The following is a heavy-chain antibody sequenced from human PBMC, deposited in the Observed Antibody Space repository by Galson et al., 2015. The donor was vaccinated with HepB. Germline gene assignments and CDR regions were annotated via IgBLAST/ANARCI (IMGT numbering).Heavy chain of an antibody. CDR3: ARVGLEMRKINRYGDYWSRSFYFEY. J-gene: IGHJ4*02. CDR2: INPNTGGT. Sequence: SVKVSCKASGYTFTGYYIHWLRQASGQGLEWMGWINPNTGGTAYGQSFQGRVTMTSDTSISTVYMDLSRLTSDDTAVYYCARVGLEMRKINRYGDYWSRSFYFEYWGQGMLVTVSS. CDR1: GYTFTGYY. V-gene: IGHV1-2*02. D-gene: IGHD4-17*01.